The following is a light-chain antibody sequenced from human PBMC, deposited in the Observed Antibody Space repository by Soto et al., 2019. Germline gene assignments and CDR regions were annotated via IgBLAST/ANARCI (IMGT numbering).Light chain of an antibody. CDR1: SSNIGAGYD. V-gene: IGLV1-40*01. CDR2: GNT. Sequence: QSVLTQPPSVSGAPGQRVTISCTGGSSNIGAGYDVHWYQQLPGTAPKLLISGNTNRPSGVPDRFSGSKSGTSASLAITRLQAEDEADYYCQSYDSSLSDVVFGGGTQLTDL. J-gene: IGLJ2*01. CDR3: QSYDSSLSDVV.